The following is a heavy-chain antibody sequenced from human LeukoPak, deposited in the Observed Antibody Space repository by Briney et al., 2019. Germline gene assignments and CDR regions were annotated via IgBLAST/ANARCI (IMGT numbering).Heavy chain of an antibody. CDR2: INPNSGGT. CDR1: GYTFTGYY. J-gene: IGHJ5*02. Sequence: ASVKVSCKASGYTFTGYYMHWVRQAPGQGLEWMGWINPNSGGTNYAQKFQGRVTMTRDTSISTAYMELSRLRSDDTAVYYCAREVYCSGGSCSPLNWFDPWGQGTLVTVSS. D-gene: IGHD2-15*01. V-gene: IGHV1-2*02. CDR3: AREVYCSGGSCSPLNWFDP.